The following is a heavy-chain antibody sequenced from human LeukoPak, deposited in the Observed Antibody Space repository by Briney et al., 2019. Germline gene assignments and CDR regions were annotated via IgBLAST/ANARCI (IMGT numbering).Heavy chain of an antibody. Sequence: SETLSLTCTVSGGSISNYHWSWIRQPAGKGLEWIGQIHTSGSTNYNPPLKSRVSMSIDTTEDQVSLTIRSVTAADTAFYYCARRDISSGWSFDYWGQGTLVAVSS. CDR3: ARRDISSGWSFDY. CDR1: GGSISNYH. D-gene: IGHD6-19*01. V-gene: IGHV4-4*07. CDR2: IHTSGST. J-gene: IGHJ4*02.